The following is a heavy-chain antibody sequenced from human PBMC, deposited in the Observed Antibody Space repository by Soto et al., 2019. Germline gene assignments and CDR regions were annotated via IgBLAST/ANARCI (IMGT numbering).Heavy chain of an antibody. Sequence: GGSLRLSCAASGFTFSSYAMSWARQAPGKGLEWVSAISGSGGSTYYADSVKGRFTISRDNSKNTLYLQMNSLRAEDTAVYYCAKGLLAYCGGDCPNWFDPWGQGTLVTVSS. CDR1: GFTFSSYA. J-gene: IGHJ5*02. CDR2: ISGSGGST. V-gene: IGHV3-23*01. D-gene: IGHD2-21*02. CDR3: AKGLLAYCGGDCPNWFDP.